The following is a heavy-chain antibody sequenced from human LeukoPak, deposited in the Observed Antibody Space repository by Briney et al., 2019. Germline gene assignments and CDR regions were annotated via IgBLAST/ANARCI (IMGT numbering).Heavy chain of an antibody. V-gene: IGHV3-23*01. Sequence: GGSLRLSCAASGFTFNSYGMSWVRQAPGKGLEWVAGISGSGGDTYYADSVKGRFTISRDTSHNTLYLQMKSLRAEDTAVYYCARGCVDYCGSRIYYLMYYSDYWGEGALVTVSS. CDR1: GFTFNSYG. CDR2: ISGSGGDT. CDR3: ARGCVDYCGSRIYYLMYYSDY. D-gene: IGHD3-10*01. J-gene: IGHJ4*02.